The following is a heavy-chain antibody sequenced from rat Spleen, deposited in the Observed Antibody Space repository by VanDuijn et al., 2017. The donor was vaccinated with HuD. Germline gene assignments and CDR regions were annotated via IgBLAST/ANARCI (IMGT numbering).Heavy chain of an antibody. V-gene: IGHV3-3*01. CDR1: GYSITTAYR. D-gene: IGHD1-12*02. J-gene: IGHJ3*01. CDR2: INSAGST. Sequence: EVQLQESGPGLVKPSQSLSLTCSVTGYSITTAYRWNWIRKFPGNKLEWMGSINSAGSTNYNPSLKSRISITRDTSKNQFFLQVNSVSTEDTATYYCARSDGTHYYLPFAYWGQGTLVTVSS. CDR3: ARSDGTHYYLPFAY.